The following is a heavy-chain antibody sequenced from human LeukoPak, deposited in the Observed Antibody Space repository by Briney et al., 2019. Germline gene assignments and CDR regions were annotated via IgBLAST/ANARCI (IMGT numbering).Heavy chain of an antibody. CDR2: ISYDGSNK. Sequence: GRSLRLSCAASGFTFSSYGMHWVRQAPGEGLEWVAVISYDGSNKYYADSVKGRFTISRDNSKNTLYLQMNSLRAEDTAVYYCAISRELARPFDYWGQGTLVTVSS. V-gene: IGHV3-30*03. CDR1: GFTFSSYG. CDR3: AISRELARPFDY. D-gene: IGHD6-13*01. J-gene: IGHJ4*02.